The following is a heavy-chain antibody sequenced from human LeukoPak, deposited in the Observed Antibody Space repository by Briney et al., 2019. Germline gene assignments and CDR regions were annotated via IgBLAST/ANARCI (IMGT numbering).Heavy chain of an antibody. CDR2: ISSNGGST. Sequence: PGGSLRLSCAASGFTFSSYAMHWVRQAPGKGLEYVSAISSNGGSTYYANSVKGRFTISRDNSKNTLYLQMNSLRVEDTAVYYCARDKNSAGDYWGQGTLVTVSS. CDR3: ARDKNSAGDY. J-gene: IGHJ4*02. V-gene: IGHV3-64*01. D-gene: IGHD2/OR15-2a*01. CDR1: GFTFSSYA.